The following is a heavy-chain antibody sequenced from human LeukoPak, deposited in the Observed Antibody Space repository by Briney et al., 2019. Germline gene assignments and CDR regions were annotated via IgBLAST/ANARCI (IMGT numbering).Heavy chain of an antibody. CDR1: GFTFNVYG. CDR3: ARATSYYDNSASGY. J-gene: IGHJ4*02. D-gene: IGHD3-16*01. Sequence: GGPLRLSCAASGFTFNVYGMHWVRQAPGKGLEWLAFISFDASNTYYADSVKGRFTISRDNSKYTVNLQMSSLSADDMAVYFCARATSYYDNSASGYWGQGTLVTVSS. V-gene: IGHV3-30*03. CDR2: ISFDASNT.